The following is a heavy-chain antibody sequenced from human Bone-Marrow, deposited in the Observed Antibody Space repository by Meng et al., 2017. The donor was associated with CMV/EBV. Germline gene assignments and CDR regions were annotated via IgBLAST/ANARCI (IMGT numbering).Heavy chain of an antibody. CDR2: IRSKAYGGTT. CDR3: TRDLRFPYYYGMDV. CDR1: GFTFGDYA. J-gene: IGHJ6*01. V-gene: IGHV3-49*04. D-gene: IGHD3-3*01. Sequence: GESLKISCTASGFTFGDYAMSWVRQAPGKGLEWVGFIRSKAYGGTTEYAASVKGRFTISRDDSKSIAYLQMNSLKTEDTAVYYCTRDLRFPYYYGMDVWGQGTTVTGYS.